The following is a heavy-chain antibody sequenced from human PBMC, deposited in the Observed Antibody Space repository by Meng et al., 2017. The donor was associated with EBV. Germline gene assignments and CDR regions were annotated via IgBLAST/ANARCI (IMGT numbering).Heavy chain of an antibody. J-gene: IGHJ4*02. V-gene: IGHV1-69*01. CDR1: GGPFRYYA. Sequence: VQLVQCAAGVKKPGSSVKVSCKTSGGPFRYYAISWVRQAPGQGLEWLGGFLPRLGAPNYAQKFHGRVKITADESTSTHYMDLSSLRSEDTAIYYCASESGRGYTPDYWGQGTLVTVSS. D-gene: IGHD3-10*01. CDR3: ASESGRGYTPDY. CDR2: FLPRLGAP.